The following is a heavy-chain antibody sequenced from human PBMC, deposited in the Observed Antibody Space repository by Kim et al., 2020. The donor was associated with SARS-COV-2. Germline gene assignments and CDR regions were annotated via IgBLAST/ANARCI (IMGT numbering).Heavy chain of an antibody. CDR3: TTEKIQIHCSGGSCYWGYLYYYYGMDV. CDR2: IKSKTDGGTT. CDR1: GFTFSNAW. Sequence: GGSLRLSCAASGFTFSNAWMSWVRQAPGKGLEWVGRIKSKTDGGTTDYAAPVKGRFTISRDDSKNTLYLQMNSLKTEDTAVYYCTTEKIQIHCSGGSCYWGYLYYYYGMDVWGQGTTVTVSS. J-gene: IGHJ6*02. V-gene: IGHV3-15*01. D-gene: IGHD2-15*01.